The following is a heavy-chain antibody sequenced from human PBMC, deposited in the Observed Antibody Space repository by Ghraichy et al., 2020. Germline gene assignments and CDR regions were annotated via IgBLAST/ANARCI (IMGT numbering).Heavy chain of an antibody. Sequence: GESLNISCAASGFTFSSYAMSWVRQAPGKGLEWVSAISGSGGSTYYADSVKGRFTISRDNSKNTLYLQMNSLRAEDTAVYYCALDASTRRRYGMDVWGQGTTVTVSS. CDR3: ALDASTRRRYGMDV. J-gene: IGHJ6*02. D-gene: IGHD2-2*01. CDR1: GFTFSSYA. CDR2: ISGSGGST. V-gene: IGHV3-23*01.